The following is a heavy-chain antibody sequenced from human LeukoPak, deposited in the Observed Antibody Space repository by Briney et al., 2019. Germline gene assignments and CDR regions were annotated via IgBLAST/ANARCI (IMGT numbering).Heavy chain of an antibody. CDR2: IFGGGST. CDR1: GFIVSDNH. J-gene: IGHJ6*03. CDR3: ARGVPYYYHYYIDV. V-gene: IGHV3-53*01. Sequence: PGGSLRLSCAASGFIVSDNHMNWVRQAPGKGLEWVSVIFGGGSTDYAESVKGRFTISRDNSKKKVYPQMNSLRAEDTAVYYCARGVPYYYHYYIDVWGKGTTVTVSS. D-gene: IGHD3-10*01.